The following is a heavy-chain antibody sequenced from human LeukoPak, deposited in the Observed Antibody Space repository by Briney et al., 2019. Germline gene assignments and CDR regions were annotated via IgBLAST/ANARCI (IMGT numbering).Heavy chain of an antibody. D-gene: IGHD3-9*01. Sequence: GRSLRLSCAASGFTFDDYAMHWVRQAPGKGLEWVSGISWNSGSLGYADSVKGRFTISRDNVKNSLYLQMNTLRVEDTAVYYCTRDLMDYDVSTGLHHYYMDVWGQGTTVTVSS. J-gene: IGHJ6*02. CDR3: TRDLMDYDVSTGLHHYYMDV. V-gene: IGHV3-9*01. CDR1: GFTFDDYA. CDR2: ISWNSGSL.